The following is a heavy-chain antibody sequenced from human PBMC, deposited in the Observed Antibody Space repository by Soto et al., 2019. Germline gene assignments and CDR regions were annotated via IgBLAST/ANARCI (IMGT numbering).Heavy chain of an antibody. Sequence: SETLSLTCAVYGGSFSGYYWSWIRQPPGKGLEWIGEINHSGSTYYNPSLKSRVTISVDTSKNQFSLKLSSVTAADTAVYYCARVPPQFGDFDYWGQGTLVTVSS. CDR3: ARVPPQFGDFDY. CDR2: INHSGST. D-gene: IGHD3-16*01. J-gene: IGHJ4*02. CDR1: GGSFSGYY. V-gene: IGHV4-34*01.